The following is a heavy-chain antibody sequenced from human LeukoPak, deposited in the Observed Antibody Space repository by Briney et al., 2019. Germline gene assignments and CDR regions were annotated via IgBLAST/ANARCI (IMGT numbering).Heavy chain of an antibody. CDR3: ARQTATGLGYFDY. V-gene: IGHV4-59*01. Sequence: SETLSLTCTVSGGSISSYYGSWIRQPPGKGLEWIGYIYYSGSTYYNPSLKSRVTISVDTSKNHFSLKLSSVTAADTAVYYCARQTATGLGYFDYWGQGTLVTVSS. D-gene: IGHD4-17*01. CDR1: GGSISSYY. J-gene: IGHJ4*02. CDR2: IYYSGST.